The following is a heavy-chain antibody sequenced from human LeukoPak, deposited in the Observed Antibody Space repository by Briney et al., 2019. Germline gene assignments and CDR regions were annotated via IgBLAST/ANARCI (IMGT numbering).Heavy chain of an antibody. CDR3: ASSSSHLYYYYYYYMDV. D-gene: IGHD6-6*01. Sequence: GGSLRLSCAASGFTFSSYAMSWVRQAPGKGLEWVSAISGSGGSTYYADSVKGRFTISRDNSKNTLYLQMNSLRAEDTAVYYCASSSSHLYYYYYYYMDVWGKGTTVTVSS. J-gene: IGHJ6*03. CDR2: ISGSGGST. CDR1: GFTFSSYA. V-gene: IGHV3-23*01.